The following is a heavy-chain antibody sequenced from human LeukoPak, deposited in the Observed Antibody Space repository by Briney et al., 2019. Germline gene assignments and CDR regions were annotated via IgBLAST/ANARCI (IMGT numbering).Heavy chain of an antibody. V-gene: IGHV3-48*02. J-gene: IGHJ4*02. CDR1: GFTFRSYE. CDR3: ARGSGSAFDY. Sequence: PGGSLRLSCAASGFTFRSYEMSWVRQAPGKGLEWVSYISSSSSPIYYADSVKGRFTISRDNAKNSLYLQMNSLRDEDTAVYYCARGSGSAFDYWGQGTLVTVSS. D-gene: IGHD2-15*01. CDR2: ISSSSSPI.